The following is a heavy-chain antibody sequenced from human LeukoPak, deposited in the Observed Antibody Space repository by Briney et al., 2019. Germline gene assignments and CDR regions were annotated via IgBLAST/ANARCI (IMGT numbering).Heavy chain of an antibody. Sequence: SETLSLTCAVSGGSISSNSYYWGWIRQPPGKGLEWIGSIYYSGSTNYNPSLKSRVTISVDTSKNQFSLKLSSVTAADTAVYYCARRWFGFDPWGQGTLVTVSS. CDR3: ARRWFGFDP. J-gene: IGHJ5*02. CDR1: GGSISSNSYY. CDR2: IYYSGST. V-gene: IGHV4-39*07. D-gene: IGHD3-10*01.